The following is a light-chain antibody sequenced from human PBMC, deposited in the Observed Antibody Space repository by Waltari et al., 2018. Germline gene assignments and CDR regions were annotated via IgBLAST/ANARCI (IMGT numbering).Light chain of an antibody. CDR2: DDN. J-gene: IGLJ2*01. V-gene: IGLV3-10*01. CDR1: GFAKQY. CDR3: YSKDTDGGSQGK. Sequence: YELTQPPSVSVSPGQTAAITCSGDGFAKQYAFWYQQKSGQAPVLVMYDDNKRPSGIPGRFSGSSAGAVATLTISGAQVEDEADYYCYSKDTDGGSQGKFGGGTKLTVL.